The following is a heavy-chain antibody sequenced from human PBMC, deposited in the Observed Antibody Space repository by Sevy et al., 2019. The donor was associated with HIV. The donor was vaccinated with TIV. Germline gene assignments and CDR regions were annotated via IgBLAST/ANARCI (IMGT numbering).Heavy chain of an antibody. V-gene: IGHV3-48*03. CDR1: VFTFSSYD. D-gene: IGHD2-8*01. CDR2: ISSSGSSI. CDR3: TRNGGAFDNGFDP. J-gene: IGHJ5*02. Sequence: GGSLRLSCTASVFTFSSYDMNWVRQAPGKGLEWVSKISSSGSSIYYADSVKGRFTISRDNAKNSLNLQMNSLRAEDTAVYYCTRNGGAFDNGFDPSGQGTLVTVSS.